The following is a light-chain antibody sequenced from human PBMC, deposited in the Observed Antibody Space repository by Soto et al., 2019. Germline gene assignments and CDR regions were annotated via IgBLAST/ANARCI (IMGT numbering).Light chain of an antibody. CDR1: QSVSSN. V-gene: IGKV3-15*01. Sequence: DIVMTQSPATLSVSPGERATLSCRASQSVSSNLGWYQQKPGQAPRLLIYGASTRATGIPARFGGSGSGTEFILTISSLQSEDSAVYYCQQDHKWPLTFGGGTKVEI. CDR3: QQDHKWPLT. J-gene: IGKJ4*01. CDR2: GAS.